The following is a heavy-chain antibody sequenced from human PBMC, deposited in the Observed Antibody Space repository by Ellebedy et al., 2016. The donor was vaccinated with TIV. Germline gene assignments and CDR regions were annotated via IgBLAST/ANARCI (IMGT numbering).Heavy chain of an antibody. Sequence: GESLKISCAASGFTFSNYWMSWVRQAPGKGLEWVANMKQDGSEKYYVDSVKGRFTISRDNANNSLSLQMNSLRDDDTAVYYCARSTYSSSPRSYYYYGMDVWGQGTTVTVSS. V-gene: IGHV3-7*01. CDR3: ARSTYSSSPRSYYYYGMDV. CDR1: GFTFSNYW. CDR2: MKQDGSEK. J-gene: IGHJ6*02. D-gene: IGHD6-13*01.